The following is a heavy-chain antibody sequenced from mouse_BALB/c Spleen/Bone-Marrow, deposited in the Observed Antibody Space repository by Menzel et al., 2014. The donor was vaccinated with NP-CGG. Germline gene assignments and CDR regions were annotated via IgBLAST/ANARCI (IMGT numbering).Heavy chain of an antibody. V-gene: IGHV14-3*02. Sequence: EVQLQQSGAELVKPGASVKLSCTASGFNIKDTYMHWVEQRPEQGLEWIGRIDPANGNTKYDPKFQGKATITADPSSNTAYLQLSSLTSEDTAVYYCASYYYGSSTFAYWGQGTLVTVSA. J-gene: IGHJ3*01. CDR3: ASYYYGSSTFAY. CDR1: GFNIKDTY. D-gene: IGHD1-1*01. CDR2: IDPANGNT.